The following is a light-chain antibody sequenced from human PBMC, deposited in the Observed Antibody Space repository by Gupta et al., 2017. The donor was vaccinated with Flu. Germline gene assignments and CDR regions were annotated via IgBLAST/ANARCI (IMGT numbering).Light chain of an antibody. CDR3: MQARQTPLT. CDR2: LGS. J-gene: IGKJ4*01. Sequence: ISCRSSQRLLQITGHNYLEWYVQKPGQSPQLLIYLGSTRASGVRDRISGSGSGTDFTLKINRVEAEDVGVYFCMQARQTPLTFGGGTKVEIQ. V-gene: IGKV2-28*01. CDR1: QRLLQITGHNY.